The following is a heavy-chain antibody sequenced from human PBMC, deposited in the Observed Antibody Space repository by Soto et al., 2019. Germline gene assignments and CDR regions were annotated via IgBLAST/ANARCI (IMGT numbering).Heavy chain of an antibody. CDR1: GFTVTNNY. D-gene: IGHD3-16*01. CDR2: IYSTGTT. V-gene: IGHV3-66*01. CDR3: XXXRDFGGXXXADD. J-gene: IGHJ4*02. Sequence: EVQLVESGGGLVQPGGSLRLSCAASGFTVTNNYMSWVRQAPGKGXEWVSLIYSTGTTYYADSVKGRFTISRDNSKNTXXXXXXXXXXXXXXXXXXXXXRDFGGXXXADDWGQGTLVTVSS.